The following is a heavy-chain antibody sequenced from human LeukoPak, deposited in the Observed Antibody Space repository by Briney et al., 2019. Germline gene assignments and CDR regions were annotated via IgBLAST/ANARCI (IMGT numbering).Heavy chain of an antibody. J-gene: IGHJ4*02. D-gene: IGHD6-13*01. CDR3: AILPGYSSSWYEVDY. Sequence: GGSLRLSCTASGFTFSNFGMNWVRQAPGKGLEWVSGISGSGGSTYYADSVKGRFTISRDNSKNTLYLQMNSPRAEDTAVYYCAILPGYSSSWYEVDYWGQGTLVTVSS. CDR1: GFTFSNFG. V-gene: IGHV3-23*01. CDR2: ISGSGGST.